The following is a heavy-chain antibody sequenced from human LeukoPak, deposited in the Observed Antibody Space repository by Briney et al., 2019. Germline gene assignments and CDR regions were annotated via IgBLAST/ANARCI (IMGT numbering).Heavy chain of an antibody. CDR2: ITGSGGST. J-gene: IGHJ4*02. Sequence: GGSLRLSCAASGFTFSSYGMPWVRQAPGKGLEWVSVITGSGGSTYYADSVKGRFTISRDNSKNTLYLQMNSLRAEDTAVYYCAKNSGGTCYSHLDYWGQGTLVTVSS. D-gene: IGHD2-15*01. V-gene: IGHV3-23*01. CDR1: GFTFSSYG. CDR3: AKNSGGTCYSHLDY.